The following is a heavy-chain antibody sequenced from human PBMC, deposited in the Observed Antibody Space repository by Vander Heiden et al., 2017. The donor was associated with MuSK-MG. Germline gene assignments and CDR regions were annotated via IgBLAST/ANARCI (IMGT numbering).Heavy chain of an antibody. J-gene: IGHJ4*02. D-gene: IGHD5-12*01. CDR2: IYHSGST. Sequence: QVQLQESGPGLVTPSETLSLPCAVSGYSISSGYYWGWIRQPPGKGLEWIGSIYHSGSTYDNPSLKSRVTISVDTSKHQFSLKISSVTAADTAGYCGAIRMATMPFDYWGQGTLVTVSS. CDR3: AIRMATMPFDY. V-gene: IGHV4-38-2*01. CDR1: GYSISSGYY.